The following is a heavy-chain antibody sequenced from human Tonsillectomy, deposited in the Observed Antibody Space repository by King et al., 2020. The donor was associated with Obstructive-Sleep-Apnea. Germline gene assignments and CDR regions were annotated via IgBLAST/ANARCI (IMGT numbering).Heavy chain of an antibody. CDR2: IYYSGGS. Sequence: QLQESGPRMVRPSGTLSLTCGVSGGSMSSSRWWSWVSQPPGKGLEWIGEIYYSGGSTYNPSLRSRVTISVDKAKNQFSLRLTSVTAADTAVYYWARGVSGDPGDWFDPWGQGILVTVSS. CDR3: ARGVSGDPGDWFDP. V-gene: IGHV4-4*02. D-gene: IGHD4-17*01. CDR1: GGSMSSSRW. J-gene: IGHJ5*02.